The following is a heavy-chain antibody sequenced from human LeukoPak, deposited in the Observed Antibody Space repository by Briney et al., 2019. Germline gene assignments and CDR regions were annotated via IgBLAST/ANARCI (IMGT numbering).Heavy chain of an antibody. CDR2: ISSSSSDR. CDR1: GFTFSSFG. V-gene: IGHV3-21*05. J-gene: IGHJ4*02. Sequence: GGSLRLSCAASGFTFSSFGMHWVRQVPGKGLEWVSYISSSSSDRNYADSVKGRFTISRDNAKNSMYLQMNSLRAEDTAVYFCARSQYYLDSWGQGTLVAVSS. CDR3: ARSQYYLDS.